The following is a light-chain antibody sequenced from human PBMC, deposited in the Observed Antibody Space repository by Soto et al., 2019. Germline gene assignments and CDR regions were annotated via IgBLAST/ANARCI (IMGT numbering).Light chain of an antibody. V-gene: IGKV3-20*01. CDR2: GAS. CDR3: QQYGDSPST. CDR1: QIFSSDY. Sequence: EVVLTQSPGTLSLSPGERATLSCRASQIFSSDYLAWYQQKPGQAPRLLIYGASTRATHIPDRFSGSGSGTDSTLTISRLEPEDSAVYLCQQYGDSPSTFGQGTKVDIK. J-gene: IGKJ2*01.